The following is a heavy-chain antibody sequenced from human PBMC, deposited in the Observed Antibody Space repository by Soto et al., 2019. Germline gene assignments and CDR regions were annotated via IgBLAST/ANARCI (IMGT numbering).Heavy chain of an antibody. CDR2: ISGRGTTT. CDR1: RFTFCIYG. CDR3: ARLGYCSSATCKYYFYYYGMDV. D-gene: IGHD2-2*01. Sequence: SSAASRFTFCIYGVTGFLQEPGKGLEWVSFISGRGTTTYYADSVKGRFTVSRDNAKNSLSLEVNSLRDEDTAVYYCARLGYCSSATCKYYFYYYGMDVWGQGTTVTVSS. J-gene: IGHJ6*02. V-gene: IGHV3-48*02.